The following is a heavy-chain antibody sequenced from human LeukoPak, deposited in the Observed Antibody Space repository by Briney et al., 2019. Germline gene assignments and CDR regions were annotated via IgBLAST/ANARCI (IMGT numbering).Heavy chain of an antibody. CDR1: GGSISSSSYY. CDR3: ARLDYYDSSGYFYGVFDI. V-gene: IGHV4-61*03. CDR2: IYYSGST. D-gene: IGHD3-22*01. Sequence: SETLSLTCTVSGGSISSSSYYWSWTRQPPGKGLEWIGYIYYSGSTNYNPSLKSRVTISVDTSKNHFSPKLSSVTAADTAVYYCARLDYYDSSGYFYGVFDIWGQGTMVTVSS. J-gene: IGHJ3*02.